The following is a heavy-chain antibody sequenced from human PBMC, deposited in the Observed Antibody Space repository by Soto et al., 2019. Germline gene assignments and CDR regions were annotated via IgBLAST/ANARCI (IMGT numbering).Heavy chain of an antibody. Sequence: EVHLLESGGSLVKPGGSLRLSCAASGFTLNNYALTWVRQAPGKGLEWVSSMSATGVTSYYADSVKGRFTISRDDSKSTLYLQMNSVRVDDKAVYYCAKDPNGDYVGGFDFWGQGTLVTV. D-gene: IGHD4-17*01. CDR1: GFTLNNYA. CDR2: MSATGVTS. J-gene: IGHJ3*01. CDR3: AKDPNGDYVGGFDF. V-gene: IGHV3-23*01.